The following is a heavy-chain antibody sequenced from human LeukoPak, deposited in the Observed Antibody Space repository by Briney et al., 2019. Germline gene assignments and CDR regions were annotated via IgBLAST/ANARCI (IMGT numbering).Heavy chain of an antibody. Sequence: GSLRLSCAASGFTFSSYSMNWVRQAPGKGLEWVSYISSSGSTIYYADSVKGRFTISRDNAKNSLYLQMNSLRAEDTAVYYCARIAVTGMWYFDYWGQGTQVTVSS. CDR1: GFTFSSYS. CDR2: ISSSGSTI. D-gene: IGHD6-19*01. J-gene: IGHJ4*02. CDR3: ARIAVTGMWYFDY. V-gene: IGHV3-48*01.